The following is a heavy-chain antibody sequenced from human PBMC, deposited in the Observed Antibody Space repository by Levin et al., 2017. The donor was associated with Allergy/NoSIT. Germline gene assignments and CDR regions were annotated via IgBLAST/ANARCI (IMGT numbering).Heavy chain of an antibody. D-gene: IGHD3-9*01. V-gene: IGHV3-33*01. J-gene: IGHJ6*03. CDR1: GFTFSSYG. CDR2: IWYDGSNK. Sequence: SCAASGFTFSSYGMHWVRQAPGKGLEWVAVIWYDGSNKYYADSVKGRFTISRDNSKNTLYLQMNSLRAEDTAVYYCARDGPSLRDWLSPNDYYYYMDVWGKGTTVTVSS. CDR3: ARDGPSLRDWLSPNDYYYYMDV.